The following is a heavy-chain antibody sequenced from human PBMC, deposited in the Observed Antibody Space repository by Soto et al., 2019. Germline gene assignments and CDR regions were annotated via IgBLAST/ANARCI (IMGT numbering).Heavy chain of an antibody. V-gene: IGHV4-34*01. J-gene: IGHJ1*01. CDR2: INHSGST. CDR3: SRGLKLCLFAC. Sequence: ENLDLICSVSGGSFGGYYWRCIRQPPGKGLEWIGEINHSGSTNYNPSLKSRVTISVDTSKNQFSLKLSSVTAADTAVYYCSRGLKLCLFACCGQPTPVTVSA. CDR1: GGSFGGYY.